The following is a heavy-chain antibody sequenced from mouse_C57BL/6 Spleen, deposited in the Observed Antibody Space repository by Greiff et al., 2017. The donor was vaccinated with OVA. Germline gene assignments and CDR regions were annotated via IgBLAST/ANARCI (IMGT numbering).Heavy chain of an antibody. CDR1: GFNIKDDY. CDR2: IDPENGDT. CDR3: TTQFEYFDV. Sequence: VQLKQSGAELVRPGASVKLSCTASGFNIKDDYMHWVKQRPEQGLEWIGWIDPENGDTEYASKFQGKATITADTSSNTAYLQLSSLTSEDTAVYYCTTQFEYFDVWGTGTTVTVSS. V-gene: IGHV14-4*01. J-gene: IGHJ1*03.